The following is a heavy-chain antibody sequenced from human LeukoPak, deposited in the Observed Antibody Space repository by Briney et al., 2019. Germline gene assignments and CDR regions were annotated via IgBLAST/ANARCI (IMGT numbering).Heavy chain of an antibody. V-gene: IGHV4-59*01. D-gene: IGHD2-15*01. CDR1: GCSISSYY. CDR2: IYYSGST. J-gene: IGHJ4*02. CDR3: ARRGRALYCSGGSCYDY. Sequence: PSETLSLTRTVSGCSISSYYWSWIRQPPGKGLEWIGYIYYSGSTNYNPSLKSRVTISVDTSKNQFSLKLSSVTAADTAVYYCARRGRALYCSGGSCYDYWGQGTLVTVSS.